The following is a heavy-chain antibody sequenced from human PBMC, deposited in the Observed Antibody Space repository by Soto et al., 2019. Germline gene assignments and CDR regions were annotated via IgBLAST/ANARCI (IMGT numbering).Heavy chain of an antibody. J-gene: IGHJ4*02. CDR1: GFIFSDAW. D-gene: IGHD3-3*01. Sequence: EVQVVESGGGLVKPGGSLRLSCAASGFIFSDAWMSWVRQAPGKGLEWVGRIKSKTDGGTTDYAAPVKGRFTISRDDSKKTLYLQMNSLKTEDTAVYYCTSGDGGSTDYWGQGTLVTVSS. CDR2: IKSKTDGGTT. V-gene: IGHV3-15*01. CDR3: TSGDGGSTDY.